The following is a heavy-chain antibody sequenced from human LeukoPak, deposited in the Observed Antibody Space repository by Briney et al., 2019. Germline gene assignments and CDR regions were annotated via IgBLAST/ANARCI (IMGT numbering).Heavy chain of an antibody. Sequence: PSETLSLTCTVSGASITSGAYHWSWIRQPPGKGLEWIGYIYYSGSTNYNPSLKSRVTISVDTSKNQFSLELSSVTAADTAVYYCARDSSGRHWYFDYWGQGTLVTVSS. CDR3: ARDSSGRHWYFDY. CDR1: GASITSGAYH. D-gene: IGHD6-19*01. V-gene: IGHV4-61*08. J-gene: IGHJ4*02. CDR2: IYYSGST.